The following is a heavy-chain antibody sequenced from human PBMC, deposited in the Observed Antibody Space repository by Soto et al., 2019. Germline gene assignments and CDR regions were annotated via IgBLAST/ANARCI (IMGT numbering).Heavy chain of an antibody. Sequence: SQTLSLTCAVSGGSFSGYYWSWIRQPPGKGLEWIGEINHSGSTNYNPSLKSRVTISVDTSKNQFSLKLSSVTAADTAVYYCARSYDSSGYIPYYFDYWGQGTLVTVSS. D-gene: IGHD3-22*01. V-gene: IGHV4-34*01. J-gene: IGHJ4*02. CDR1: GGSFSGYY. CDR3: ARSYDSSGYIPYYFDY. CDR2: INHSGST.